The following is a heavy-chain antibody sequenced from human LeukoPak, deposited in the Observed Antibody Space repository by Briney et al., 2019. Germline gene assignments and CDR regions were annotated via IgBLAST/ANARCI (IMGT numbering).Heavy chain of an antibody. J-gene: IGHJ4*02. CDR2: IWFDGSNK. CDR3: AKDRTAALYYFDY. V-gene: IGHV3-30*02. Sequence: GGSLRLSCAASGFTFSRYGMHWVRQAPGKGLEWVAFIWFDGSNKYYADSVKGRFTISRDNSKNTLYLQMNSLRAEDTAVYYCAKDRTAALYYFDYWGQGTLVTVSS. CDR1: GFTFSRYG. D-gene: IGHD6-13*01.